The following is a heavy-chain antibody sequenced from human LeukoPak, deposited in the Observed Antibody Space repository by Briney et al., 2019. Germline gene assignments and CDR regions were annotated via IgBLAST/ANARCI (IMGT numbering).Heavy chain of an antibody. CDR1: GFTFSSYG. V-gene: IGHV3-30*02. CDR3: AKEEGKDHSIAAPRPFDY. CDR2: IRYDGSNK. Sequence: SGGSLRLSCAASGFTFSSYGMHWVRQAPGKGPEWVAFIRYDGSNKYYADSVKGRFTISRDNSKNTLYLQMNSLRAEDTAVYYCAKEEGKDHSIAAPRPFDYWGQGTLVTVSS. D-gene: IGHD6-6*01. J-gene: IGHJ4*02.